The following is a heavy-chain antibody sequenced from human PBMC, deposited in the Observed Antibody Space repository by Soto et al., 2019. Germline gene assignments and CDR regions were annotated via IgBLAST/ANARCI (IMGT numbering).Heavy chain of an antibody. CDR1: GYTFTGYY. Sequence: GASVKVSCKAFGYTFTGYYIHWVRQAPGQGLEWMAYIDPNSGATKYAQKFQGLVTLTRETSIRTAYMELTSLRSDDTAVYYCARGGGTIFAPIPWGQGTMVTVYS. CDR2: IDPNSGAT. V-gene: IGHV1-2*04. J-gene: IGHJ5*02. D-gene: IGHD1-1*01. CDR3: ARGGGTIFAPIP.